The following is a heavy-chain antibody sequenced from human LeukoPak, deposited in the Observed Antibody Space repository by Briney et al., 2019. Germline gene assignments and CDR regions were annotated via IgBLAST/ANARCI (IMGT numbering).Heavy chain of an antibody. CDR2: IIPIFGTA. CDR1: GGTFSSYA. CDR3: ARSGGYSGYDPPFDY. J-gene: IGHJ4*02. D-gene: IGHD5-12*01. Sequence: SVKVSCKASGGTFSSYAISWVRQAPGQGLQWMGGIIPIFGTANYAQKFQGRVTITADESTSTAYMELSSLRSEDTAVYYCARSGGYSGYDPPFDYWGQGTLVTVSS. V-gene: IGHV1-69*13.